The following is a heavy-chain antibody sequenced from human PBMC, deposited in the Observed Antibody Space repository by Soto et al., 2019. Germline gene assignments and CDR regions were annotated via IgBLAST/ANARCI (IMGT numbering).Heavy chain of an antibody. CDR1: GGSISSSSYY. V-gene: IGHV4-61*05. Sequence: SETLSLTCTVSGGSISSSSYYWGWILHPPGKGLEWIGYICYSGSANYNPSLKSRVIISVDTSKNQFSLNLTSVTAADTAVHYCATQGFGVLHGLVDVWGQGTTVTVSS. CDR3: ATQGFGVLHGLVDV. J-gene: IGHJ6*02. CDR2: ICYSGSA. D-gene: IGHD3-10*01.